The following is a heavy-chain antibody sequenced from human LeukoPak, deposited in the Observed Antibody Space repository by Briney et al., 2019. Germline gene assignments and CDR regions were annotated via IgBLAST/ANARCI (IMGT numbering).Heavy chain of an antibody. J-gene: IGHJ6*03. CDR2: IYYSGST. CDR3: ARHSAAGEYYYYMDV. Sequence: ASETLSLTCTVSGGSISSSSYYWGWIRQPPGKGLEWIGSIYYSGSTYYNPSLKSRVTISVDTSKNQFSLKLSSVTAADTAVYYCARHSAAGEYYYYMDVWGKGTTVTISS. CDR1: GGSISSSSYY. V-gene: IGHV4-39*01. D-gene: IGHD6-13*01.